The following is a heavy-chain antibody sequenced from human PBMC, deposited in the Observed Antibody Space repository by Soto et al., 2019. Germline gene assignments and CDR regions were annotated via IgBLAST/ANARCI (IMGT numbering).Heavy chain of an antibody. J-gene: IGHJ4*02. CDR2: IYPGDSDT. V-gene: IGHV5-51*01. D-gene: IGHD2-21*02. CDR1: GYSFTSYW. Sequence: PGESLKISCKGSGYSFTSYWIGWVRQMPGKGLEWMGIIYPGDSDTRYSPSFQGQVTISADKSISTAYLQWSSLKASDTAVYYCARGRHNVVVTAYYFDYWGQGTLVTVSS. CDR3: ARGRHNVVVTAYYFDY.